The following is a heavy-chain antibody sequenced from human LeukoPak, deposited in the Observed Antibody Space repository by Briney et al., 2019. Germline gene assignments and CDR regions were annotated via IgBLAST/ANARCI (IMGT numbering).Heavy chain of an antibody. Sequence: SETLSLTCAVYGGSFSGYYWSWIRQPPGKGLEWIGEINHSGSTNYNPSLKSRVTISVDTSKNQFSLKLSSVTAADTAVYYCASMATPNWGLDYWGQGTLVTVSS. J-gene: IGHJ4*02. CDR2: INHSGST. D-gene: IGHD7-27*01. V-gene: IGHV4-34*01. CDR1: GGSFSGYY. CDR3: ASMATPNWGLDY.